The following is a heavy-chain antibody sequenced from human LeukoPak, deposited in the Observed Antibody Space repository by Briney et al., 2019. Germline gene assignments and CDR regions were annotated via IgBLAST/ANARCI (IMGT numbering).Heavy chain of an antibody. J-gene: IGHJ4*02. CDR2: ISYDGSNK. Sequence: GGSLRLSCAASGFTFSTYAMHWVRQGPGKGLEWVAVISYDGSNKFYADSVKGRFTISRDNAKNTLYLQMNSLRGEDTAVYYCAKSRAPAGTWGFDYWGQGTPVTVSS. CDR3: AKSRAPAGTWGFDY. V-gene: IGHV3-30-3*01. CDR1: GFTFSTYA. D-gene: IGHD6-13*01.